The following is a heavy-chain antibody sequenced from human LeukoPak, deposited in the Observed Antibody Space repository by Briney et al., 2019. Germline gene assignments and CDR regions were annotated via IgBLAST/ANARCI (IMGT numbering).Heavy chain of an antibody. Sequence: SSQTLSLTCTVSGGSISSGDYYWSWIRQPPGKGLEWIGYIYYSGSTYYNPSLKSRVTISVDTSKNQFSLKLSSVTAADTAVYYCARGTRRRGPPWTPVSSGYYLNRYYFDYWGQGTLVTVSS. J-gene: IGHJ4*02. CDR2: IYYSGST. D-gene: IGHD3-22*01. CDR3: ARGTRRRGPPWTPVSSGYYLNRYYFDY. V-gene: IGHV4-30-4*08. CDR1: GGSISSGDYY.